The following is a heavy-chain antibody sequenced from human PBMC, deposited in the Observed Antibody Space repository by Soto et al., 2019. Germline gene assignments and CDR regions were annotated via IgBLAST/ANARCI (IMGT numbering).Heavy chain of an antibody. CDR2: ISGSGGST. V-gene: IGHV3-23*01. CDR3: AKDRCSRRHDY. J-gene: IGHJ4*02. CDR1: GFTFSSYA. Sequence: EVQLLESGGGLVQPGGSLRLSCAASGFTFSSYAMRWVRQAPWKGLEWVSAISGSGGSTYYADSVKGRSTISRDNPKNTLYLQMNRLRAEDTAVYYRAKDRCSRRHDYWGQGTLVTVSS. D-gene: IGHD2-8*01.